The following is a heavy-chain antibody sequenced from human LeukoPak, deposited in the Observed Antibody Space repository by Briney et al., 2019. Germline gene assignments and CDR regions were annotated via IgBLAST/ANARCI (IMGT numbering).Heavy chain of an antibody. CDR2: VSGSGTNT. D-gene: IGHD5-12*01. CDR1: GFTLNAQA. V-gene: IGHV3-23*01. CDR3: AKDIRGYDQPVDY. Sequence: GGSLRLSCAASGFTLNAQAMSWVRQAPGKGLEWVSSVSGSGTNTYYADSGKGRGTISRDTSKNSLFLQMNSLRAEDTAVYYCAKDIRGYDQPVDYWGQGTLVTVSS. J-gene: IGHJ4*02.